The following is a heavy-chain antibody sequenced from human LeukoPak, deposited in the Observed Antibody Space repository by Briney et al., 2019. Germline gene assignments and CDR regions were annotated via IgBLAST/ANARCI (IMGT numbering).Heavy chain of an antibody. D-gene: IGHD6-6*01. CDR3: ARERPYSSSSTFDY. J-gene: IGHJ4*02. V-gene: IGHV4-59*01. Sequence: PSETLSLTCTVSGGSLSSYYWSWIRQPPGKGLEWIGYIYYSGSTNYNPSLKSRVTISVDTSKNQFSLKLSSATAADTAVYYCARERPYSSSSTFDYWGQGTLVTVSS. CDR1: GGSLSSYY. CDR2: IYYSGST.